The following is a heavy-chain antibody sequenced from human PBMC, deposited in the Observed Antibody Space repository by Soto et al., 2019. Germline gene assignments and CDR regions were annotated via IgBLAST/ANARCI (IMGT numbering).Heavy chain of an antibody. CDR2: IIPIFGTA. J-gene: IGHJ4*02. D-gene: IGHD1-26*01. CDR3: ARANVRGVIVGATAFDY. CDR1: GGTFSSYA. Sequence: QVQLVQSGAEVKKPGSSVKVSCKASGGTFSSYAISWVRQAPGQGREWMGGIIPIFGTANYAQKFQGRVTITADESTSTAYMELSSLRSEDTAVYYCARANVRGVIVGATAFDYWGQGTLVTVSS. V-gene: IGHV1-69*01.